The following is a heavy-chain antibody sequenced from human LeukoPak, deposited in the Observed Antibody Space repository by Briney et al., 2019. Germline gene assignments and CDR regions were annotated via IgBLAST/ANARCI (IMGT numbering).Heavy chain of an antibody. Sequence: PGGSLRLSCADSGFTFSTYGMHWVRQAPAKGLEWVAVISYDGSNKDYADSVKGRFTISRDNSKNTLYVQMNSLRAEDTAVYYCAKDLDYLYGMDVWGQGTTVTVSS. V-gene: IGHV3-30*18. CDR2: ISYDGSNK. CDR3: AKDLDYLYGMDV. J-gene: IGHJ6*02. CDR1: GFTFSTYG.